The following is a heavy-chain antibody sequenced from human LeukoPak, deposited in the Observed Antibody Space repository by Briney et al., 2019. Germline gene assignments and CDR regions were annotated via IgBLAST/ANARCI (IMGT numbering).Heavy chain of an antibody. CDR1: GYTFTSYY. V-gene: IGHV1-46*01. Sequence: GASVKVSCKASGYTFTSYYMHWVRQAPGHGLEWMGMIIPRGGSTTNAQKFQGRVTMARDLSTSTLYMELSSLGSDDTAVYYCARDRGSYDSSGYSFDYWGQGTLVTVST. D-gene: IGHD3-22*01. CDR3: ARDRGSYDSSGYSFDY. J-gene: IGHJ4*02. CDR2: IIPRGGST.